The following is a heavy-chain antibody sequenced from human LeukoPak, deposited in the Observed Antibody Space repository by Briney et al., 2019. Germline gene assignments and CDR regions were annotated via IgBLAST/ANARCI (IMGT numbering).Heavy chain of an antibody. CDR2: ISAYNGNT. D-gene: IGHD2-2*01. V-gene: IGHV1-18*01. Sequence: ASVKVSCKASGYTFTSYGISWVRQAPGQGLEWMGWISAYNGNTNYAQKLQGRVTMTTDTSTSTAYMELKSLRSDDTAVYYCARDSRYCSSTSCPNTFDYWGQGTLVTVSS. CDR1: GYTFTSYG. J-gene: IGHJ4*02. CDR3: ARDSRYCSSTSCPNTFDY.